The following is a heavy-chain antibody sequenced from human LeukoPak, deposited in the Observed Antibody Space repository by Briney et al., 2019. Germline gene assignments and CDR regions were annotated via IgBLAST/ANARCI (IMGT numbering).Heavy chain of an antibody. J-gene: IGHJ3*02. Sequence: SGGSLRLSCAVSGFTVSSKYMSWVRQAAGKGLEWVSVFYVGGSTYYADSVRGRFTISRDDSKNTLYLQMNSLRAEDTAVYYCARAAILLVGGSTGAFDIWGRGTMVTVSS. CDR3: ARAAILLVGGSTGAFDI. V-gene: IGHV3-66*01. D-gene: IGHD1-26*01. CDR1: GFTVSSKY. CDR2: FYVGGST.